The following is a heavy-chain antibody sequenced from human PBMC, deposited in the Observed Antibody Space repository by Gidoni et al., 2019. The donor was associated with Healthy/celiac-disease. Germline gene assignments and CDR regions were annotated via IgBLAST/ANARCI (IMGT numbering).Heavy chain of an antibody. CDR1: GFTFDDYA. Sequence: EVQLVESGGGLVQPGRSLRLSCAASGFTFDDYAMHWVRQAPGKGLEWVSGIGWSTGSIVYADSVKGRFTISRDNAKNSLYLQMNSLRPEDTAFYYCAKDIGVISSSKGFDFWGQGTLVTVSS. J-gene: IGHJ4*02. D-gene: IGHD6-6*01. CDR3: AKDIGVISSSKGFDF. V-gene: IGHV3-9*01. CDR2: IGWSTGSI.